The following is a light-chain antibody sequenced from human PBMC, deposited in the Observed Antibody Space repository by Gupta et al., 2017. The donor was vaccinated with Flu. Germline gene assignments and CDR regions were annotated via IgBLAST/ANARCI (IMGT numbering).Light chain of an antibody. Sequence: DIVMTQSPLSLPVTPGEPASISCRSSQSILHSNGYNYLDWYLQKPGQSPQLLIYLGSNRASGGLDSCSGSGAGTEYKLKISRGEAEDVGVYYCMHALQNHPSYLFGQGTKLEIK. CDR3: MHALQNHPSYL. CDR2: LGS. CDR1: QSILHSNGYNY. J-gene: IGKJ2*01. V-gene: IGKV2-28*01.